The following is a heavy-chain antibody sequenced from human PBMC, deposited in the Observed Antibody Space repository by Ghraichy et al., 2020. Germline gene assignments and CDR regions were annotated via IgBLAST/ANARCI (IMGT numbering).Heavy chain of an antibody. CDR1: GGSFSGYY. Sequence: SETLSLTCAVYGGSFSGYYWSWIRQPPGKGLEWIGEINHSGSTNYNPSLKSRVTISVDTSKNQFSLKLSSVTAADTAVYYCARGYDGSGTYSQYYFDYWGQGTLVTVSS. CDR2: INHSGST. J-gene: IGHJ4*02. CDR3: ARGYDGSGTYSQYYFDY. D-gene: IGHD3-10*01. V-gene: IGHV4-34*01.